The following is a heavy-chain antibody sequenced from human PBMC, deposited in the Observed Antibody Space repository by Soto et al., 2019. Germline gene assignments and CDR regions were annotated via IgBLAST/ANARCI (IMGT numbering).Heavy chain of an antibody. CDR1: GGSISSGGYS. V-gene: IGHV4-30-2*01. CDR2: IYHSGST. Sequence: QLQLQESGSGLVTPSQTLSLTCAVSGGSISSGGYSWNWIRQPPGKGLEWIGNIYHSGSTYYNASLKGRVTISVDRSKNQFSLKLSSVTAADTAVYYCGRGDYANAFDIWGQGTMVTVSS. D-gene: IGHD4-17*01. J-gene: IGHJ3*02. CDR3: GRGDYANAFDI.